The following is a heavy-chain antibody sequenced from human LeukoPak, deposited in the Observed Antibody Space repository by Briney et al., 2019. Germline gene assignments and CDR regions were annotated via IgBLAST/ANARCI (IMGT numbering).Heavy chain of an antibody. CDR2: ISSSSSYK. CDR1: GFTFSTYN. V-gene: IGHV3-21*01. Sequence: GGSLRLSCVASGFTFSTYNMHWVRQAPGKGLEWVSTISSSSSYKYYADSVKGRFTISRDNAKNSLYLQMNSLRAEDTAVYYCAREKWELQGFDYWGQGTLVTVSS. D-gene: IGHD1-26*01. J-gene: IGHJ4*02. CDR3: AREKWELQGFDY.